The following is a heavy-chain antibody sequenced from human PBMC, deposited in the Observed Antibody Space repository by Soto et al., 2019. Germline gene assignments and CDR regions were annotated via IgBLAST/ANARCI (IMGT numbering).Heavy chain of an antibody. D-gene: IGHD1-26*01. CDR2: TYYSGST. CDR3: ARGDSKSPAAAILGAWFDP. J-gene: IGHJ5*02. CDR1: GGSISSGDYY. V-gene: IGHV4-30-4*01. Sequence: SETLSLTCTVSGGSISSGDYYWSWIRQPPGKGLEWIGYTYYSGSTYYNPSLKSRVTISVDTSKNQFSLKLSSVTAADTAVYYCARGDSKSPAAAILGAWFDPWGQGTLVTVSS.